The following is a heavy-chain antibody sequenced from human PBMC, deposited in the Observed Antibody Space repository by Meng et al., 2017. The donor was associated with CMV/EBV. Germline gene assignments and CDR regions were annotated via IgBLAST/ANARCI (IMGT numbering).Heavy chain of an antibody. D-gene: IGHD3-3*01. Sequence: SETLSLTCTVSGGSISSSSYYWSWIRQPPGKGLEWIGYIYYSGSTNYNPSLKSRVTISVDTSKNQFSLKLSSVTAADTAVYYCAREGSDSIFGVASHLNWFDPWGQGTLVTVSS. J-gene: IGHJ5*02. V-gene: IGHV4-61*01. CDR1: GGSISSSSYY. CDR2: IYYSGST. CDR3: AREGSDSIFGVASHLNWFDP.